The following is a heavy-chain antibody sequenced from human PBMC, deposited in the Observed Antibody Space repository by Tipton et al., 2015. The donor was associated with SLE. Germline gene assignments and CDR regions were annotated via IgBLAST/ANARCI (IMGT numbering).Heavy chain of an antibody. D-gene: IGHD6-6*01. J-gene: IGHJ4*02. Sequence: TLSLTCTVSGDSIRRIGYYWDWIRQPPGKGLEWIGTIYYSGRTNYNPSHKSRVTISVDTSKNQFSLKLSSVTAADTAVYYCARHNNAGSSSPFYFDSWGQGTLVTVFS. CDR3: ARHNNAGSSSPFYFDS. CDR1: GDSIRRIGYY. CDR2: IYYSGRT. V-gene: IGHV4-39*07.